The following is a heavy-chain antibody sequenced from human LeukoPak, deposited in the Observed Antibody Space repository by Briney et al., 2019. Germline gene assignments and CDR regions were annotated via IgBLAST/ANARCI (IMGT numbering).Heavy chain of an antibody. V-gene: IGHV3-21*04. CDR3: ARGPDYYGSGRQGDYYYYYMDV. Sequence: PGGSLRLSCAASGFTFSSYSMNWVRQAPGKGLEWVSSISSSSSYIYYADSVKGRFTISRDNAKNSLYLQMNSLRAEDTAVYYCARGPDYYGSGRQGDYYYYYMDVWGKGTTVTVSS. J-gene: IGHJ6*03. CDR2: ISSSSSYI. D-gene: IGHD3-10*01. CDR1: GFTFSSYS.